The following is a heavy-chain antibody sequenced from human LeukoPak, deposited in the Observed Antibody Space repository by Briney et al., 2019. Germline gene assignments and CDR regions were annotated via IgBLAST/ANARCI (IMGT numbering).Heavy chain of an antibody. J-gene: IGHJ6*02. CDR3: AKEAYYYDSSGYNYYYGMDV. V-gene: IGHV3-30*18. Sequence: GRSLRLSCAASGFTFSSYGMHWVRQAPGKGLEWVAVISYDGSNKYYADSVKGRFTISRDNSKNTLYLQMNSLRAEDTAVYYCAKEAYYYDSSGYNYYYGMDVWGQGTTVTVSS. D-gene: IGHD3-22*01. CDR1: GFTFSSYG. CDR2: ISYDGSNK.